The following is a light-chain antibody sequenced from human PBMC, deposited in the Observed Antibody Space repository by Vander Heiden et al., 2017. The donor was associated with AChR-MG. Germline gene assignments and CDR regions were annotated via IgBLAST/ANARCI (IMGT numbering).Light chain of an antibody. CDR3: LQGNSFPWT. V-gene: IGKV1-12*01. CDR2: AAS. J-gene: IGKJ1*01. CDR1: QGIRSS. Sequence: DIQMTQSPSSVSASVGDRVTITCRASQGIRSSLAWYQQKPGKGPKLLIYAASNLQSGVPSRFSGSGSGTDFTLTISSLQPEDFATYYCLQGNSFPWTFGQGTKVEIK.